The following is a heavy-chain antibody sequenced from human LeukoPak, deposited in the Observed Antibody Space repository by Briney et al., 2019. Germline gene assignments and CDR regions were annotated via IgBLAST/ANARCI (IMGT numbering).Heavy chain of an antibody. CDR1: GFTFSTYG. J-gene: IGHJ4*02. D-gene: IGHD6-13*01. CDR2: ISSSGSTI. V-gene: IGHV3-48*04. CDR3: ASVGSSWYGGYFDY. Sequence: PGGTLRLSCAASGFTFSTYGMNWVRQAPGKGLEWVSYISSSGSTIYYADSVKGRFTISRDNAKNSLYLQMNSLRAEDTAVYYCASVGSSWYGGYFDYWGQGTLVTVSS.